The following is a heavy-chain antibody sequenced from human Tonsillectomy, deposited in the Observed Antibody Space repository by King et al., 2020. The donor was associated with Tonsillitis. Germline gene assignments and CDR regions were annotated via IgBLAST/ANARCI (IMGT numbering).Heavy chain of an antibody. CDR2: INSDGSST. V-gene: IGHV3-74*01. D-gene: IGHD2-15*01. Sequence: VQLVESGGGLVQPGGSLRLSCAASGFTFSGYWMHWVRQTPGKGLVWVSRINSDGSSTNYADSVKGRFTISRDNAKNTLYLQMNSLRAEDTAVYYCARGYRCSDGSCYLPIDYWGQGTLVTVSS. CDR1: GFTFSGYW. J-gene: IGHJ4*02. CDR3: ARGYRCSDGSCYLPIDY.